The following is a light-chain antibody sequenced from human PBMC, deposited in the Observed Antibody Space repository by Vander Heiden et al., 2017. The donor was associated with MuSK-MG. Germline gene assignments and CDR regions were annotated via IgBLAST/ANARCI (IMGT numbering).Light chain of an antibody. V-gene: IGKV3-15*01. CDR1: QSVNSG. J-gene: IGKJ2*01. CDR2: CAS. CDR3: QQYNDCPPFT. Sequence: EIVMTQSPATLSVSQGERASLSCRASQSVNSGLAWYQQKPGQAPRLLIYCASSRSTGIPARFSGSGCGREFSLTIISLQSEDFAVYYCQQYNDCPPFTFGQGTKVEIK.